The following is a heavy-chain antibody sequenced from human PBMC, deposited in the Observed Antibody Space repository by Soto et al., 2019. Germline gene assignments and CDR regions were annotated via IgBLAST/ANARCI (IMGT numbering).Heavy chain of an antibody. CDR2: ISYDGSNK. V-gene: IGHV3-30-3*01. D-gene: IGHD2-21*02. CDR3: TRLYSVDCGSDGYTRDDAFDI. CDR1: GFTFSSYA. J-gene: IGHJ3*02. Sequence: QVQLVESGGGVVQPGRSLRLSCAASGFTFSSYAMHWVRQAPGKGLEWVAVISYDGSNKYYADSVKGRFTISRDNSKNALYLQMNSMRAEDTAMYYCTRLYSVDCGSDGYTRDDAFDICGQGTIVTVSS.